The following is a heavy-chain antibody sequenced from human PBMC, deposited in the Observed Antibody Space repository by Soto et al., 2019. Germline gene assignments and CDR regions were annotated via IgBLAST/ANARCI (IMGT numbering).Heavy chain of an antibody. CDR2: IYYSGST. V-gene: IGHV4-59*01. CDR1: GGSISSYF. CDR3: ARDYDSGTYHNWFDP. D-gene: IGHD3-10*01. Sequence: PSDTLSLTCTVSGGSISSYFWSWIGQPPGKGLEWIGYIYYSGSTTYNPSLKSRVTISVDTSKNQFSLKLSSVTAADTAVYYCARDYDSGTYHNWFDPWGQGTLVTVSS. J-gene: IGHJ5*02.